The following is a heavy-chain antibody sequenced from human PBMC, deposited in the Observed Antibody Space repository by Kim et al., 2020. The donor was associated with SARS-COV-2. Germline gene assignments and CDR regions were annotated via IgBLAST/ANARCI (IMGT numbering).Heavy chain of an antibody. D-gene: IGHD3-9*01. Sequence: GRFPISRDNAKNSLYLQMNSLRAEDTAVYYCARAANDYDILTGYLYYGMDVWGQGTTVTVSS. V-gene: IGHV3-11*06. CDR3: ARAANDYDILTGYLYYGMDV. J-gene: IGHJ6*02.